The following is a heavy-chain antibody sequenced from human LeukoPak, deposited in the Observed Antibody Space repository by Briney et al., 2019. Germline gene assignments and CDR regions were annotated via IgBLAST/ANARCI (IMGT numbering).Heavy chain of an antibody. CDR3: ARFTSVVVVPAAIEHYYGMDV. CDR1: GYSFTSYW. CDR2: IYPGDSDT. D-gene: IGHD2-2*01. Sequence: GESLQISCKGSGYSFTSYWIGWVRQMPGKGLEWMGIIYPGDSDTRYSPSFQGQVTISADKSISTAYLQWSSLKASDTAMYYCARFTSVVVVPAAIEHYYGMDVWGQGTTVTVSS. J-gene: IGHJ6*02. V-gene: IGHV5-51*01.